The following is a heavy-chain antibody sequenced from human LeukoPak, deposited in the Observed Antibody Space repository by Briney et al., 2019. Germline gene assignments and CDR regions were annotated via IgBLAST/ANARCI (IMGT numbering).Heavy chain of an antibody. Sequence: ASVKVSCKASGYTFTGYYMHWVRQAPGPGLEWMGWINPNSGGTNYAQKFQGRVTMTRDTSISTAYMELSRLRSDDTAVYYCARDLGNYGDYPNWFDPWGQGTLVTVSS. CDR3: ARDLGNYGDYPNWFDP. V-gene: IGHV1-2*02. CDR1: GYTFTGYY. D-gene: IGHD4-17*01. J-gene: IGHJ5*02. CDR2: INPNSGGT.